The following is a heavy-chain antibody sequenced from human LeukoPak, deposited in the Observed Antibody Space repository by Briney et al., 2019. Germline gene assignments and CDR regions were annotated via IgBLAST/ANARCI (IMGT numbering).Heavy chain of an antibody. CDR2: IKSDGNIT. D-gene: IGHD3-3*01. CDR1: GFTFSNYW. Sequence: GGSLRLSCAASGFTFSNYWMYWVRQAPGKGLVWVSQIKSDGNITNYADSVKGRFTISRDNAKNTLFLQMKSLRAEDTAVYYCGRSGDFWSGSGVAYWGQGTLVAVSS. J-gene: IGHJ4*02. V-gene: IGHV3-74*01. CDR3: GRSGDFWSGSGVAY.